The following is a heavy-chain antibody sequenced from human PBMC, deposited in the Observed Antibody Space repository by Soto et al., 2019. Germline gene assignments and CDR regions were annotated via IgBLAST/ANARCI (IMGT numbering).Heavy chain of an antibody. V-gene: IGHV1-18*01. CDR2: ISAYNGNT. D-gene: IGHD3-10*01. Sequence: QVQLVQSGAEVKKPGASVKVSCKASGYTFTSYGISWVRQAPGQGLEWMGWISAYNGNTNYAQKLQGRVTMTTNTSTSIAYMELRSLRSDATAVYYCAREVLLWFGEPLRWFDPWGQGTLVTVSS. CDR1: GYTFTSYG. CDR3: AREVLLWFGEPLRWFDP. J-gene: IGHJ5*02.